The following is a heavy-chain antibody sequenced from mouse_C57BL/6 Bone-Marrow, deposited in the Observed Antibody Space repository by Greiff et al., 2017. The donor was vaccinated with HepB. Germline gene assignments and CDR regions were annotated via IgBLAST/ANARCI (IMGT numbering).Heavy chain of an antibody. Sequence: QVQLKQSGAELARPGASVKLSCKASGYTFTSYGISWVKQRTGQGLEWIGEIYPRSGNTYYNEKFKGKATLTADKSSSTAYMELRSLTSEDSAVYFCARKILDSSGWGFAYWGQGTLVTVSA. J-gene: IGHJ3*01. CDR3: ARKILDSSGWGFAY. CDR1: GYTFTSYG. V-gene: IGHV1-81*01. CDR2: IYPRSGNT. D-gene: IGHD3-2*02.